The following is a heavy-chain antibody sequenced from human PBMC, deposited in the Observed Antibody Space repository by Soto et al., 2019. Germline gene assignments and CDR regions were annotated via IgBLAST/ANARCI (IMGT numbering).Heavy chain of an antibody. CDR1: GFTFSSYS. V-gene: IGHV3-21*01. CDR2: ISSSSSYI. J-gene: IGHJ4*02. CDR3: ARDEMGVGGSDYNFDY. D-gene: IGHD4-4*01. Sequence: GGSLRLSCAASGFTFSSYSMNWVRQAPGKGLEWVSSISSSSSYIYYADSVKGRFTISRDNAKNSLYLQMNSLRAEDTAVYYCARDEMGVGGSDYNFDYWGQGTLVTVSS.